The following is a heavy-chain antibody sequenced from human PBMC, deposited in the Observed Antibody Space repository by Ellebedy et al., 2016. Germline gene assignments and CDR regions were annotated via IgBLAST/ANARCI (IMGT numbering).Heavy chain of an antibody. CDR1: GFTFSHYG. Sequence: GGSLRLSCAASGFTFSHYGMQWVRQAPGKELEWLSVIYTDGGKKYYADSVKGRFTISRDNFKNMVYLQMDSLRAEDTAMYYCARDSDTTTHYSNCDLWGQGTLVTVSS. CDR3: ARDSDTTTHYSNCDL. V-gene: IGHV3-33*01. J-gene: IGHJ5*02. CDR2: IYTDGGKK. D-gene: IGHD2/OR15-2a*01.